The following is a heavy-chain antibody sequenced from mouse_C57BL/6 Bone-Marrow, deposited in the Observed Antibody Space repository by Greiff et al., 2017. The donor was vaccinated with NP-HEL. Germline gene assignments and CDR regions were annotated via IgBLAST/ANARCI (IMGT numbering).Heavy chain of an antibody. CDR2: IDPSDSYT. Sequence: QVQLQQPGAELVRPGPSVKLSCKASGYTFTSYWMHWVKQRPGQGLEWIGVIDPSDSYTNYNQKFKGKATLTVDTSSSTAYMQLSSLTSEDSAVYYCANPYFFDYWGQGTTLTVSS. CDR1: GYTFTSYW. CDR3: ANPYFFDY. V-gene: IGHV1-59*01. J-gene: IGHJ2*01.